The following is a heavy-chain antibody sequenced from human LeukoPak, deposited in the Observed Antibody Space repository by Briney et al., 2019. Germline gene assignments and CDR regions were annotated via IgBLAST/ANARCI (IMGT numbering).Heavy chain of an antibody. Sequence: SETLSLTCAVYGGSFSGYYWSWIRQPPGKGLEWIGEINHSGSINYNPSLKSRVTLSVDTSKNQFSLKLSSVTAADTAVYYCARGDSSGYIFGNWFDPWGQGTLVTVSS. J-gene: IGHJ5*02. CDR2: INHSGSI. CDR3: ARGDSSGYIFGNWFDP. CDR1: GGSFSGYY. V-gene: IGHV4-34*01. D-gene: IGHD3-22*01.